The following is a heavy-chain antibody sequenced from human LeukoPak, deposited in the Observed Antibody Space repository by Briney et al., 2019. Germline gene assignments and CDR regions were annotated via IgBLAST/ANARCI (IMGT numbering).Heavy chain of an antibody. D-gene: IGHD1-26*01. V-gene: IGHV1-18*01. CDR2: ISGYNGYT. CDR1: GYTFTSYG. J-gene: IGHJ5*02. CDR3: ARDSGRGSYYPNWFDP. Sequence: GASVKVSCKASGYTFTSYGISWVRQGPGQGLEWMGWISGYNGYTKSAQNFQGRVTMTTDTSTNTAYMELRSLISDDTAVYYCARDSGRGSYYPNWFDPWGQGTLVTVSS.